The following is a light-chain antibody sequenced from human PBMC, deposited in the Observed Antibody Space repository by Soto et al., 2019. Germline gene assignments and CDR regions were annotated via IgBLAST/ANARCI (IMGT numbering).Light chain of an antibody. CDR3: HHYET. V-gene: IGKV3-20*01. Sequence: VCAQSHGTLSLSPGDRATLSCRASPSVSRSCLGWSPQNPGQAPRLRMSGASLRAAGVPDRFSGSGSGTEFTLTLSRLEPEDVTVYYCHHYETFGQGTKVDIK. CDR2: GAS. J-gene: IGKJ1*01. CDR1: PSVSRSC.